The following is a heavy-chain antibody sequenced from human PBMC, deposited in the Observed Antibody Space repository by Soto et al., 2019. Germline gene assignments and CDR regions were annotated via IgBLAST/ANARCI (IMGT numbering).Heavy chain of an antibody. CDR3: ARDLTTHDY. V-gene: IGHV3-23*01. CDR1: GFTFSAHA. Sequence: EVQLLESGGGLVQPGGSLRLSCVGSGFTFSAHAITWVRQAPGKGLEWVSTLGTIGAFYADSVKGRFTISRDNSKNTVNLQMNSLRGEDTAIYYCARDLTTHDYWGQGTVVNVSS. J-gene: IGHJ4*02. CDR2: LGTIGA.